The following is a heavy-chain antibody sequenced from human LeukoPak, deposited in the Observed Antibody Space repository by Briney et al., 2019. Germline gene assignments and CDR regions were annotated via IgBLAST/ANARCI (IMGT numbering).Heavy chain of an antibody. CDR2: VSGNGGSA. Sequence: GGSLRLSCAASGFTFSTYAMSRVRQAPGKGLEWVSAVSGNGGSAYNADSVKGRFTISRDNPRNMLYMQMNSLGAEDTAVYYCAKDAESSTSPYFFDYWGQGSLVTVSS. CDR3: AKDAESSTSPYFFDY. V-gene: IGHV3-23*01. D-gene: IGHD2-2*01. J-gene: IGHJ4*02. CDR1: GFTFSTYA.